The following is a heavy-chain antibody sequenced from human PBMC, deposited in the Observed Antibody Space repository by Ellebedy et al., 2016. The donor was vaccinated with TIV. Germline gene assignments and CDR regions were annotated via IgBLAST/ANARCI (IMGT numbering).Heavy chain of an antibody. Sequence: SETLFLTCAVSGGSISSSNWWSWVRPPPGKGLEWIGEIYHSGSTNYSPSLKSRVTISVDKSKNQFSLKLSSVTAADTAVYYCASRVHTYYYDSSGYPHIQDAFDIWGQGTMVTVSS. CDR2: IYHSGST. V-gene: IGHV4-4*02. CDR1: GGSISSSNW. D-gene: IGHD3-22*01. J-gene: IGHJ3*02. CDR3: ASRVHTYYYDSSGYPHIQDAFDI.